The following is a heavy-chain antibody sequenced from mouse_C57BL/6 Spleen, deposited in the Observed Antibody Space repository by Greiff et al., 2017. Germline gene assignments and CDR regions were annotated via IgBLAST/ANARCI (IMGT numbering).Heavy chain of an antibody. CDR1: GYSITSGYY. V-gene: IGHV3-6*01. J-gene: IGHJ2*01. CDR3: ARDGNYAY. CDR2: ISYDGSN. D-gene: IGHD2-1*01. Sequence: EVQLQQSGPGLVKPSQSLSLTCSVTGYSITSGYYWNWIRQFPGNKLEWMGYISYDGSNNYNPSLKNRISITRDTSKNQFFLKLNSVTTEDTATYYCARDGNYAYWGQGTTLTVSS.